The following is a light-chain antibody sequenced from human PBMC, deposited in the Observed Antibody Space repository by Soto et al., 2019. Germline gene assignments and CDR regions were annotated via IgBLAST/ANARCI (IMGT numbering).Light chain of an antibody. CDR1: QGIGSN. CDR3: QQYNKWPPIT. CDR2: DAF. V-gene: IGKV3-15*01. J-gene: IGKJ5*01. Sequence: EIVMTQSPAILSVSPGERAILSCRASQGIGSNLAWYQQKPGQAPRLLIYDAFTRATGIPDRFSGSGSGTEFSLTINYLQSEDYAVYYCQQYNKWPPITFGQGTRLEI.